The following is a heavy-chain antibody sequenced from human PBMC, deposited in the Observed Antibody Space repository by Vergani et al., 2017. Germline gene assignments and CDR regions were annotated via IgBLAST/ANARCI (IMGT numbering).Heavy chain of an antibody. CDR3: ASTSEGLVEMATIGSDY. CDR1: GFTVSSNY. J-gene: IGHJ4*02. V-gene: IGHV3-66*02. D-gene: IGHD5-24*01. Sequence: EVQLVESGGGLVQPGGSLRLSCAASGFTVSSNYMSWVRQAPGKGLEWVSVIYSGGSTYYADSVKGRFTISRDNSKNTLYLQMNSLRAEDTAVYYCASTSEGLVEMATIGSDYWGQGTLVTVSS. CDR2: IYSGGST.